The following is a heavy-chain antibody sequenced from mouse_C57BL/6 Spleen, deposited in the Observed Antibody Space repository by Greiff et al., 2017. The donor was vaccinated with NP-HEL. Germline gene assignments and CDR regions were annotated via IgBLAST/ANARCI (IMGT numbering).Heavy chain of an antibody. Sequence: VQLQQPGAELVKPGASVKMSCKASGYTFTSYWITWVKQRPGQGLEWIGNIYPGSGSTNYNEKFKSKATLTVDTSSSTAYMQLSSLTSEDSAVYYCAFYGSGDYYAMDYWGQGTSVTVSS. V-gene: IGHV1-55*01. J-gene: IGHJ4*01. CDR1: GYTFTSYW. CDR3: AFYGSGDYYAMDY. CDR2: IYPGSGST. D-gene: IGHD1-1*01.